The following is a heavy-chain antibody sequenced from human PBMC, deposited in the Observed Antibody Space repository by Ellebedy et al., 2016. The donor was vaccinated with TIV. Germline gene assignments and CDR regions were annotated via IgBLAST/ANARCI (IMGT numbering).Heavy chain of an antibody. CDR3: AKDRTPGDGYWVFDF. D-gene: IGHD5-18*01. Sequence: PGGSLRLSCAASGFSISSYAMSWVRQAPWKGLEWVSGIVGSGGSRYADSVKGRFTISRDNSKSTLDLQMSSLRAEDTAVYYCAKDRTPGDGYWVFDFWGQGTLVTVST. CDR2: IVGSGGSR. V-gene: IGHV3-23*01. CDR1: GFSISSYA. J-gene: IGHJ4*02.